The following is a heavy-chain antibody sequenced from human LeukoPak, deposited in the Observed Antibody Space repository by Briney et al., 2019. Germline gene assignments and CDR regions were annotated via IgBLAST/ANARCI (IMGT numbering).Heavy chain of an antibody. Sequence: PGGSLRLSCAASGFTFSSYSMNWVRQAPGKGLEWVSSISSSSSYIYYADSVKGRLTISRDNSKNTLYLQMNSLRGDDTAMYYCARDLETLAARNELIWSNWIDPWGQGTLVTVSS. D-gene: IGHD6-6*01. CDR2: ISSSSSYI. J-gene: IGHJ5*02. CDR3: ARDLETLAARNELIWSNWIDP. V-gene: IGHV3-21*01. CDR1: GFTFSSYS.